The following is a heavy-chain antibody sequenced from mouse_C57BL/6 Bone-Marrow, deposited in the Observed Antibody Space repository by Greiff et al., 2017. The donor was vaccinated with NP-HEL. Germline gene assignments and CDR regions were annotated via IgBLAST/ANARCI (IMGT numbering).Heavy chain of an antibody. Sequence: VKVVESGPGLVAPSQSLSITCTVSGFSLTSYGVSWVRQPPGKGLEWLGVIWGDGSTTYHSALISRLSISKDNSESQVFLKLNSLQTDDTATYYCAKQKFHYYYGSSPFAYWGQGTLVTVSA. CDR3: AKQKFHYYYGSSPFAY. CDR2: IWGDGST. V-gene: IGHV2-3*01. D-gene: IGHD1-1*01. J-gene: IGHJ3*01. CDR1: GFSLTSYG.